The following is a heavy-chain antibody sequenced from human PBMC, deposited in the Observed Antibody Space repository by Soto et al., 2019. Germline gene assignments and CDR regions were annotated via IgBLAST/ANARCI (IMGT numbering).Heavy chain of an antibody. CDR3: ANSPTYDYVWGSYRPFDY. CDR1: GFTFSSYA. V-gene: IGHV3-23*01. D-gene: IGHD3-16*02. J-gene: IGHJ4*02. Sequence: EVQLLESGGGLVQPGGSLRLSCAASGFTFSSYAMSWVRQAPGKGLEWVSAISGSGGSTYYADSVKGRFTISGDNSKNTLYLQMNSLRAEDTAVYYCANSPTYDYVWGSYRPFDYWGQGTLVTVSS. CDR2: ISGSGGST.